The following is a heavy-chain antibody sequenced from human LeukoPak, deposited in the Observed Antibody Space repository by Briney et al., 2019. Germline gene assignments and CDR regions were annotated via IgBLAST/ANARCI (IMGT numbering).Heavy chain of an antibody. J-gene: IGHJ5*02. CDR1: GGSISSGDYY. Sequence: SETLSLTCTVSGGSISSGDYYWSWIRQPPGKGLEWIGYIYYSGSTYYNPSLKSRVTISVDTSKNQFSLKLSSVTAADTAVYYCARAGIAVAGTNWFDPWGQGTLVTVSS. CDR3: ARAGIAVAGTNWFDP. V-gene: IGHV4-30-4*02. CDR2: IYYSGST. D-gene: IGHD6-19*01.